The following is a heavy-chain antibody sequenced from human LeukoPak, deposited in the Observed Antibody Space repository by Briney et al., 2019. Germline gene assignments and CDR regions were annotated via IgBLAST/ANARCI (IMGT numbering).Heavy chain of an antibody. D-gene: IGHD5-12*01. CDR2: IYWDDDK. Sequence: SGPTLVKPTQTLTLTCTFSGFSLSTSGVGVGWIRQPPGKALEWLALIYWDDDKRYSPSLKSRLTITKDTSKNQVVLTMTNMDPVDTATYYCAHSLATMRQGLGVWFDPWGQGTLVTVSS. V-gene: IGHV2-5*02. CDR3: AHSLATMRQGLGVWFDP. J-gene: IGHJ5*02. CDR1: GFSLSTSGVG.